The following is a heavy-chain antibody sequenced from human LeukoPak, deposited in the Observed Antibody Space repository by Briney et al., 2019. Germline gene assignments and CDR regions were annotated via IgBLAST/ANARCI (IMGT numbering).Heavy chain of an antibody. V-gene: IGHV3-30*19. Sequence: GRSLRPSCAASGFTFSSYGMHWVRQAPGKGLEWVAVISYDGSNKYYADSVKGRFTISRDNSKNTLYLQMNSLRAEDTAVYYCARDHGGYSYGVGGLDYWGQGTLVTVSS. CDR1: GFTFSSYG. J-gene: IGHJ4*02. CDR2: ISYDGSNK. D-gene: IGHD5-18*01. CDR3: ARDHGGYSYGVGGLDY.